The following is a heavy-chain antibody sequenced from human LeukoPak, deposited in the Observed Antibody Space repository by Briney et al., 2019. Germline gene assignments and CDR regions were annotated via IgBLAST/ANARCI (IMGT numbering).Heavy chain of an antibody. Sequence: SGGSLRLSCAASGFTFSSYGMSWVRQAPGKGLEWVSAISGSGGSTYYADSVKGRFTISRDNSKNTLYLQMNSLRAEDTAVYYCAKETYYYDSSGYGTPYYFDYWGQGTLVTVSS. J-gene: IGHJ4*02. D-gene: IGHD3-22*01. V-gene: IGHV3-23*01. CDR1: GFTFSSYG. CDR2: ISGSGGST. CDR3: AKETYYYDSSGYGTPYYFDY.